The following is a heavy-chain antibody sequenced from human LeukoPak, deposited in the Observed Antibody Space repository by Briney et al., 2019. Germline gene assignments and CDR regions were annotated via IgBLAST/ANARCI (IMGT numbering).Heavy chain of an antibody. CDR3: ASSGYYKDYFDY. CDR2: ISGSGGST. Sequence: AGGSLRLSCEVSGFTFNSYVMSWVRQAPGKGLEWVSAISGSGGSTYYADSVKGRFTISGDNAKNSLYLQMNSLRAEDTAVYYCASSGYYKDYFDYWGQGTLVTVSS. CDR1: GFTFNSYV. V-gene: IGHV3-23*01. J-gene: IGHJ4*02. D-gene: IGHD3-9*01.